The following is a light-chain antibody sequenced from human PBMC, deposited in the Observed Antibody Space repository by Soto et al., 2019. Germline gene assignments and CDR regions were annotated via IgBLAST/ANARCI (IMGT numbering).Light chain of an antibody. CDR1: QSISSW. CDR2: KAS. V-gene: IGKV1-5*03. Sequence: DIQVTQSPSTLSASVVDRVTITCRASQSISSWLAWYQQKSGKAPKLLIYKASSLESGVPSRFSGSGSGTEFTLTISSLQPDDFATYYCQQYNSYPLTFGGGTKVEIK. CDR3: QQYNSYPLT. J-gene: IGKJ4*01.